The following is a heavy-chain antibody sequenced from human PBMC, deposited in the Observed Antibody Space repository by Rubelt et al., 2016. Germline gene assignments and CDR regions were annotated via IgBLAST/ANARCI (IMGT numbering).Heavy chain of an antibody. CDR2: IIVGSGNT. D-gene: IGHD6-19*01. V-gene: IGHV1-58*02. J-gene: IGHJ4*02. CDR1: GFAFSTSA. Sequence: QMQLVLSGPEVKKPGTSLMISCKASGFAFSTSAIQWVRQAPGQRLEWIGWIIVGSGNTNYAQNFQDRVTITRDMSTRTAYLERSSLRSEDTAVYYCVAETYTTGCCHFDYWGQGTLLTASS. CDR3: VAETYTTGCCHFDY.